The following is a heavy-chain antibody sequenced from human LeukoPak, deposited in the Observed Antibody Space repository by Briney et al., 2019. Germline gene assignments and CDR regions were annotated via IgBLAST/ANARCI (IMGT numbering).Heavy chain of an antibody. CDR3: AKGVLRLPLYYMDV. CDR2: ISWNSGSI. Sequence: RPGGSLRLSCAASGFTFDDYAMHWVRQAPGKGLEWVSGISWNSGSIGYADSVKGRFTISRDNAKNSLYLQMNSLRAEDMALYYCAKGVLRLPLYYMDVWGKGATVTVSS. V-gene: IGHV3-9*03. J-gene: IGHJ6*03. D-gene: IGHD3-3*01. CDR1: GFTFDDYA.